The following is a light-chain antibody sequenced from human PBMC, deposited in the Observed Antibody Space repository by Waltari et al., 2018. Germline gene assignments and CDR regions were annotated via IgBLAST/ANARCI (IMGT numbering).Light chain of an antibody. J-gene: IGKJ1*01. V-gene: IGKV3-11*01. CDR1: QNINTD. CDR2: DAS. CDR3: QQRYSWPRT. Sequence: EVVLTQPTYTLSLSPGERATLPCRASQNINTDLGWYQQRPGQAPRLLISDASNRAAGIPVRFSGRGSGTDFTLIISTLEPEDSAVYYGQQRYSWPRTFGQGTKVEIK.